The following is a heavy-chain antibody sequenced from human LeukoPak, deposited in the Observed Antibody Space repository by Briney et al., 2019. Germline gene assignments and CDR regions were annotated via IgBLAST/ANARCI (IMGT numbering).Heavy chain of an antibody. D-gene: IGHD2-15*01. CDR2: IIPILGTA. CDR3: ARDGAHCSGGSCDYYFDY. J-gene: IGHJ4*02. Sequence: SVKVSCKASGGTFSSYAISWVRQAPGQGLEWMGRIIPILGTANYAQKFQGRVTITADKSTSTAYMELSSLRSEDTAVYYCARDGAHCSGGSCDYYFDYWGQGTLVTVSS. CDR1: GGTFSSYA. V-gene: IGHV1-69*04.